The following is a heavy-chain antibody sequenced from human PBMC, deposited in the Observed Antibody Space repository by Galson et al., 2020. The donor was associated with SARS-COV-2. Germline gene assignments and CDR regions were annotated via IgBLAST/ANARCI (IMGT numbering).Heavy chain of an antibody. CDR1: GGTFSNYT. Sequence: SVHVSCQASGGTFSNYTLSWVRQAPAQGHESMGGIIPKFGTPNYEQKFQGRVTINADESASTAYMERSSLRSEDTAVYYCANWGGRPSSAWYGPFDHWGQGTLVTVSS. J-gene: IGHJ4*02. CDR2: IIPKFGTP. CDR3: ANWGGRPSSAWYGPFDH. D-gene: IGHD6-19*01. V-gene: IGHV1-69*13.